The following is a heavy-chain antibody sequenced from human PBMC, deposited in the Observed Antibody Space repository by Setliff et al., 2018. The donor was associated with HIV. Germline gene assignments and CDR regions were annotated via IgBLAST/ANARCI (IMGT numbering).Heavy chain of an antibody. J-gene: IGHJ4*02. CDR1: GGSFSNYC. D-gene: IGHD2-15*01. Sequence: PSETLSPTCAVYGGSFSNYCWSWIRQAPGKGLEWIGEANTAGVAHYNPSLESRVAISLDTSKSQVSLRLNYVTAADSALYYCARAPLSGGLSSPRSYFDSWGQGTPVTVSS. CDR2: ANTAGVA. V-gene: IGHV4-34*01. CDR3: ARAPLSGGLSSPRSYFDS.